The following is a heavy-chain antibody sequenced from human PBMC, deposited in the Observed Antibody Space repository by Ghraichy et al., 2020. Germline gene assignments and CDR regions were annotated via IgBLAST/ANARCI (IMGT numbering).Heavy chain of an antibody. CDR3: ARGRSGSYYYGVYFDY. V-gene: IGHV4-34*01. CDR1: GGSFSGYY. D-gene: IGHD1-26*01. CDR2: INHSGST. J-gene: IGHJ4*02. Sequence: SETLSLTCAVYGGSFSGYYWSWIRQPPGKGLEWIGEINHSGSTNYNPSLKSRVTISVDTSKNQFSLKLSSVTAADTAVYYCARGRSGSYYYGVYFDYWGQGTLVTVSS.